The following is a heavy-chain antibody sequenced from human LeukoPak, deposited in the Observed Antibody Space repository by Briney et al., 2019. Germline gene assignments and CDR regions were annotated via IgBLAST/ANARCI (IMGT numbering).Heavy chain of an antibody. V-gene: IGHV3-48*03. J-gene: IGHJ4*02. CDR3: AGCFGMGGGGGCHSSGFHF. D-gene: IGHD2-15*01. CDR1: GFTFSSYE. Sequence: QPGGSLRLSCAASGFTFSSYEMNWVRQAPGKGLECISYISTSDTTIYYADSVKGRFIISRDNANNSLYLQMNSLRAEDTAFYYCAGCFGMGGGGGCHSSGFHFWGQGTLVTVSS. CDR2: ISTSDTTI.